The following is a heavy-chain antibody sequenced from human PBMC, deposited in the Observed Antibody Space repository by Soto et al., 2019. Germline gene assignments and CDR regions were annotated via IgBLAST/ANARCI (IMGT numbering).Heavy chain of an antibody. J-gene: IGHJ4*02. Sequence: SETLSLTCAVSGYSISSGYNWGWIRQSPGKGLEWIASIYHSGSAYYRPSLESRVTISVDTSKNQFSLNLVSVTAADTAVYYCAREWAEMIRGVPSRRPGYFDYWGQGALVTVSS. CDR1: GYSISSGYN. CDR2: IYHSGSA. V-gene: IGHV4-38-2*02. CDR3: AREWAEMIRGVPSRRPGYFDY. D-gene: IGHD3-10*01.